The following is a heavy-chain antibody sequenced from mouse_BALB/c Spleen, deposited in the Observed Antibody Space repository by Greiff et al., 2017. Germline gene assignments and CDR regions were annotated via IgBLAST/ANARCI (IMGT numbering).Heavy chain of an antibody. J-gene: IGHJ3*01. CDR1: GFTFTDYY. Sequence: EVKVVESGGGLVQPGGSLRLSCATSGFTFTDYYMSWVRQPPGKALEWLGFIRNKANGYTTEYSASVKGRFTISRDNSQSILYLQMNTLRAEDSATYYCARDGAWNPFAYWGQGTLVTVSA. V-gene: IGHV7-3*02. D-gene: IGHD3-1*01. CDR3: ARDGAWNPFAY. CDR2: IRNKANGYTT.